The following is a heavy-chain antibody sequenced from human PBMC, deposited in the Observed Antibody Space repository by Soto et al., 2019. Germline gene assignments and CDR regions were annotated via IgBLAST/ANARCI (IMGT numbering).Heavy chain of an antibody. CDR1: GFSFSSFA. Sequence: PGGSLRLSCAASGFSFSSFAMNWVRQAPGRGLEWISTLSGSGDHTYYADSVKGRFFISRDTSKNTLYLQMNSLRAEDTAVYYCAKSPDYSLLPGTTFDYWGQGTLVTVSP. J-gene: IGHJ4*02. CDR2: LSGSGDHT. V-gene: IGHV3-23*01. CDR3: AKSPDYSLLPGTTFDY. D-gene: IGHD1-1*01.